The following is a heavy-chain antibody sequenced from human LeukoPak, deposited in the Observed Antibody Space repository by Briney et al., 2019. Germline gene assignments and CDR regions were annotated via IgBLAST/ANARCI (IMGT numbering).Heavy chain of an antibody. D-gene: IGHD3-22*01. Sequence: GASVKLSCKASGGTFTSYAISWVRHGPGQGLEWMGGIIPIFGAANYAQKFQGRVTFTMAEATSTAYMELSSLRSEDTAVYYCARDQEYYYDSSGDAFDLWGQGTMVRVSS. J-gene: IGHJ3*01. CDR1: GGTFTSYA. CDR3: ARDQEYYYDSSGDAFDL. V-gene: IGHV1-69*05. CDR2: IIPIFGAA.